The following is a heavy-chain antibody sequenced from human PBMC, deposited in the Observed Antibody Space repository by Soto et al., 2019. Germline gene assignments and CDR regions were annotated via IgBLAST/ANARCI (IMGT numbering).Heavy chain of an antibody. CDR2: INADDGNT. V-gene: IGHV1-3*05. CDR1: GYTFSRFS. CDR3: AREARRRYTYGYNWFDP. J-gene: IGHJ5*02. Sequence: QVQLVQSRAEEKKPGASVKVSCKASGYTFSRFSIHWVRQAPGQRLEWMGWINADDGNTKYSQEFQGRVTITRDTSASKDYMELNSLTSDDTAVYYCAREARRRYTYGYNWFDPWGQGTLVTVSS. D-gene: IGHD5-18*01.